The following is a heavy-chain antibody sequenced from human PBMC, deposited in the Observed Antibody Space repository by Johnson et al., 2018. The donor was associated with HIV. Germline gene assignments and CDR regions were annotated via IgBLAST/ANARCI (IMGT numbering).Heavy chain of an antibody. V-gene: IGHV3-11*01. CDR1: GFTFSDYY. Sequence: VQLVESGGGLVKPGGSLRLSCAASGFTFSDYYMSWIRQAPGKGLEWVSYISSSGGTTYYADSVKGRFTISRDNSKNMLFLQMNSLRAEDTAVYYCAKSQDRSAHDYDFDLWGQGTVVTVSS. J-gene: IGHJ3*01. CDR3: AKSQDRSAHDYDFDL. D-gene: IGHD3-22*01. CDR2: ISSSGGTT.